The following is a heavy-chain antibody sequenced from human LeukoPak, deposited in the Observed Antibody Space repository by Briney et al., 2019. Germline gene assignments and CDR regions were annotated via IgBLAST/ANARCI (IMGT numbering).Heavy chain of an antibody. CDR3: AKTLDGFWPQFDF. Sequence: GGSLRLSCAASGFPFHDHDMYWVRQAPGKGLEWVALISHGGGKEHYAESVKGRFTISRDNSRNTVYLQMSSLRSDDTAIYYCAKTLDGFWPQFDFWGQGTLLTVSS. V-gene: IGHV3-30*18. CDR2: ISHGGGKE. D-gene: IGHD5-24*01. CDR1: GFPFHDHD. J-gene: IGHJ4*02.